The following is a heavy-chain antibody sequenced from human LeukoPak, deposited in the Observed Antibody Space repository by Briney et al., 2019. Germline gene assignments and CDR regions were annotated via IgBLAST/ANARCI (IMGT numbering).Heavy chain of an antibody. CDR2: ISHGGQT. J-gene: IGHJ4*02. D-gene: IGHD3-10*01. Sequence: SETLSLTCTVSGGSMSSHYWSWVRQPPGKALEWIGYISHGGQTLSNPSLSSRVTISVDTSNNQFSLKLTSVTAADTAVYFCARDTYYTSGAYYIDYFDSWGQGALVTVSS. CDR3: ARDTYYTSGAYYIDYFDS. CDR1: GGSMSSHY. V-gene: IGHV4-59*11.